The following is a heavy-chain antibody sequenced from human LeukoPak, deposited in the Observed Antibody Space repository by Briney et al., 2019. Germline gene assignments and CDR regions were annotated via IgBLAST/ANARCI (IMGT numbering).Heavy chain of an antibody. CDR3: ARSVLLAPDDY. J-gene: IGHJ4*02. D-gene: IGHD3-3*01. Sequence: GGSLRPSCAASGFTFSSYGMHWVRQAPGKGLEWVAVIWYDGSNKYYADSVKGRFTISRDNSKNTLYLQMNSLRAEDTAVYYCARSVLLAPDDYWGQGTLVTVSS. V-gene: IGHV3-33*01. CDR2: IWYDGSNK. CDR1: GFTFSSYG.